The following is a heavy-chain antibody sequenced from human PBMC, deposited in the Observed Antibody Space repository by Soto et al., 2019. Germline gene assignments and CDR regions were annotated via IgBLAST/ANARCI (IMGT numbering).Heavy chain of an antibody. CDR3: ATGDRSNWFHP. CDR2: INHSGST. Sequence: PSGTLSLTCAFYGGSFSGYYWSWIRQPPGKGLEWIGEINHSGSTNYNPSLKSRDTISVDTSKNQFSLKLSSVTAADTAVYYCATGDRSNWFHPWGQGTLVTVSS. V-gene: IGHV4-34*01. J-gene: IGHJ5*02. CDR1: GGSFSGYY.